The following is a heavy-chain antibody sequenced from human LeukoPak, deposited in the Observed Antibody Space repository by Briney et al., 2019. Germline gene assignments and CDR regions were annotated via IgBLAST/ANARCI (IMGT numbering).Heavy chain of an antibody. CDR1: GFTFSSYS. D-gene: IGHD3-16*01. CDR3: ATGFMTAPYYFDY. J-gene: IGHJ4*02. V-gene: IGHV3-48*01. CDR2: ISSSSSTI. Sequence: GGSLRLSCAASGFTFSSYSMNWVRQAPGKGLEWVSYISSSSSTIYYADSVKGRFTISRDSAKSSLYLQMNSLRAEDTAVYYCATGFMTAPYYFDYWGQGTLATVSS.